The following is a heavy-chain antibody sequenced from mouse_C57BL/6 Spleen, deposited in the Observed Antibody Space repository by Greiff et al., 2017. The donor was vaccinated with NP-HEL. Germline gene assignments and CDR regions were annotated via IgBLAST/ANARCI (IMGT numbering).Heavy chain of an antibody. D-gene: IGHD2-3*01. CDR2: IYPSDSET. Sequence: QVQLQQPGAELVRPGSSVKLSCKASGYTFTSYWLDWVKQRPGQGLEWIGNIYPSDSETHYNQKFKDKATLTVDKSSSTAYMQLSSLTSEDSAVYYCARGRDGRLFAYWGQGTLVTVSA. J-gene: IGHJ3*01. V-gene: IGHV1-61*01. CDR1: GYTFTSYW. CDR3: ARGRDGRLFAY.